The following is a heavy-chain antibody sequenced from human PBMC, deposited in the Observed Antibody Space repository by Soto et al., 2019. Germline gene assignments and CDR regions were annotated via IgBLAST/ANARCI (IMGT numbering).Heavy chain of an antibody. D-gene: IGHD3-10*01. CDR3: AKVHGSGSYQNFPDY. J-gene: IGHJ4*02. V-gene: IGHV3-23*01. Sequence: GGSLRLSCAASGFTFSAYAINWFRQAPGKGLEWVSLISGSGDGTYYADSVEGRFTISRDNVKNTLYLHMNSLRAEDTAVYYCAKVHGSGSYQNFPDYWGQGTLVTVSS. CDR1: GFTFSAYA. CDR2: ISGSGDGT.